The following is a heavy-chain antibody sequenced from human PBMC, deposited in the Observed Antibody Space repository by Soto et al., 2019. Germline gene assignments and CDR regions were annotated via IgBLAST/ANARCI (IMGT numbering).Heavy chain of an antibody. J-gene: IGHJ4*02. Sequence: PGGSLRLSCVASGFTVSSNYMSWVRQAPGKGLEWVSVIYSGGSTYYADSVKGRFTISRDNSKNTLYLQMNSLRDEDTAVYYCARGVSVNYFDYWGKGTLVTVSS. D-gene: IGHD4-17*01. CDR2: IYSGGST. CDR3: ARGVSVNYFDY. V-gene: IGHV3-53*01. CDR1: GFTVSSNY.